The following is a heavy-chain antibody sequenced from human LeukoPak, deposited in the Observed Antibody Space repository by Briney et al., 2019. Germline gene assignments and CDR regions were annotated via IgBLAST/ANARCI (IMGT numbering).Heavy chain of an antibody. V-gene: IGHV3-23*01. D-gene: IGHD3-3*01. CDR3: ARDPGVVAFHYFDY. J-gene: IGHJ4*02. CDR1: GFTFSSHA. Sequence: GGSLRLSCAASGFTFSSHAMGWVRQAPGKGLEWVSAIGGSGGSTYYADSVKGRFTISRDNSKNTLYLQMDSLRAEDTALYYCARDPGVVAFHYFDYWGQGTLVTVSS. CDR2: IGGSGGST.